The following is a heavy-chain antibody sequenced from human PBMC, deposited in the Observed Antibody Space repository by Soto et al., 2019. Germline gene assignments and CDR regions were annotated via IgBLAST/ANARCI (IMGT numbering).Heavy chain of an antibody. Sequence: SETLSLTCTVSGNSISSGDYYWSWVRQSPGKGLDWIGYIYYSGSAYYNPSLKSRPTISVDTSRNQFSLELTSVTAADTAVYYCARLYYYDTSGYLNFDYWGQGTLVTVSS. CDR2: IYYSGSA. CDR3: ARLYYYDTSGYLNFDY. D-gene: IGHD3-22*01. V-gene: IGHV4-30-4*01. J-gene: IGHJ4*02. CDR1: GNSISSGDYY.